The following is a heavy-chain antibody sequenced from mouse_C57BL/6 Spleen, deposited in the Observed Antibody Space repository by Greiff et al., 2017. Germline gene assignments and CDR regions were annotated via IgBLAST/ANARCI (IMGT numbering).Heavy chain of an antibody. CDR1: GFNIKNTY. D-gene: IGHD1-1*01. J-gene: IGHJ1*03. CDR2: IDPANGNT. Sequence: EVKLQESVAELVRPGASVKLSCTASGFNIKNTYMHWVKQRPEQGLEWIGRIDPANGNTKYAPKFQGKATITADTSSNTAYLQLSSLTSEDTAIYYCARDYYGSSYVWYFDVWGTGTTVTVSS. CDR3: ARDYYGSSYVWYFDV. V-gene: IGHV14-3*01.